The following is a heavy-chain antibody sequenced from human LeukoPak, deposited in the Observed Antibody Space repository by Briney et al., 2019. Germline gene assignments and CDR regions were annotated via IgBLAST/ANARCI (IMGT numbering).Heavy chain of an antibody. Sequence: GGSLRLSCAASGFTFSSYSMNWVRQAPGKGLEWVSYISSSGSTIYYADSVKGRFTISRDNAKNSLYLQMNSLRAEDTAVYYCASTDYGGNSYYFDYWGQGTRVTVSS. V-gene: IGHV3-48*04. CDR3: ASTDYGGNSYYFDY. D-gene: IGHD4-23*01. CDR1: GFTFSSYS. J-gene: IGHJ4*02. CDR2: ISSSGSTI.